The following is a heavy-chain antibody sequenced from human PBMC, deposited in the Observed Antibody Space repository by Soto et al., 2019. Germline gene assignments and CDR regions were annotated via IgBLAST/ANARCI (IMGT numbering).Heavy chain of an antibody. V-gene: IGHV4-39*01. CDR2: IYYSGST. J-gene: IGHJ6*02. CDR3: ACIFSGGYGYGFYYYGMDV. D-gene: IGHD5-18*01. CDR1: GGSISSSSYY. Sequence: PSETLSLTCTVSGGSISSSSYYWGWIRRPPGKGLEWIGSIYYSGSTYYNPSLKSRVTISVDTSKNQFSLKLSSVTAADTAVYYCACIFSGGYGYGFYYYGMDVWGQGTTVT.